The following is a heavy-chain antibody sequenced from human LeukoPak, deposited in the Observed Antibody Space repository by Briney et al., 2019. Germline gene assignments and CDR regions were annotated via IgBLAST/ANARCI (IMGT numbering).Heavy chain of an antibody. CDR1: GFTFSGSA. D-gene: IGHD5-24*01. J-gene: IGHJ4*02. Sequence: GGSLRLSCAASGFTFSGSAMHWVRQASGKGLEWVGRIRSKANSYATAYAASVKGRFTISRDDSKNTAYLQMNSLKTEDTAVYYCARAGIEMATSRFDFWGQGTLVTVSS. V-gene: IGHV3-73*01. CDR2: IRSKANSYAT. CDR3: ARAGIEMATSRFDF.